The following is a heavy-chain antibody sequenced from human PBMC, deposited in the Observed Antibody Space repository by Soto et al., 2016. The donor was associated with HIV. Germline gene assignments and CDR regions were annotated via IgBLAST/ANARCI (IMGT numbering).Heavy chain of an antibody. Sequence: EVQLVESGGGVVRPGGSLRLSCAASGFTFDDYGMTWVRQAPGKGLEWVSGISWNGVSTGYVDSVKGRFTISRDNGKNSLYLQMNSLRAEDTAFYYCARETGGDWAKFDYGIPYYFDYWGQGSLVTVSS. D-gene: IGHD4-17*01. J-gene: IGHJ4*02. CDR1: GFTFDDYG. CDR2: ISWNGVST. V-gene: IGHV3-20*04. CDR3: ARETGGDWAKFDYGIPYYFDY.